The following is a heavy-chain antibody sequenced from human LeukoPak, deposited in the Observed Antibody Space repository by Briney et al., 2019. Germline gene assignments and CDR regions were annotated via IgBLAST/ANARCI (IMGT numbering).Heavy chain of an antibody. V-gene: IGHV4-59*01. J-gene: IGHJ3*02. D-gene: IGHD3-22*01. CDR2: IYYSGST. CDR1: GGPISSYY. CDR3: ARDTDYYDSSGYYAFDI. Sequence: SETLSLTCTVSGGPISSYYWSWIRQPPGKGLEWIGYIYYSGSTNYNPSLKSRVTISVDTSKNQFSLKLSSVTAADTAVYYCARDTDYYDSSGYYAFDIWGQGTMVTVSS.